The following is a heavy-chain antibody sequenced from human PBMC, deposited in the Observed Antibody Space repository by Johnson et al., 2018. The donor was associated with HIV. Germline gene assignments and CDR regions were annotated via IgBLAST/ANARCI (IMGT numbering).Heavy chain of an antibody. Sequence: VQLVESGGGLVQPGGSLRLSCAASGFTVSSNYMSWVRQAPGKGLEWVSVIYGGGNTYYANSVEGRFTISRDNSRDTLSLQMNSLRAEDTAVYYCAKGKSGSYWIGGDAFDIWGQGTMVTVSS. J-gene: IGHJ3*02. CDR3: AKGKSGSYWIGGDAFDI. CDR2: IYGGGNT. D-gene: IGHD1-26*01. V-gene: IGHV3-53*01. CDR1: GFTVSSNY.